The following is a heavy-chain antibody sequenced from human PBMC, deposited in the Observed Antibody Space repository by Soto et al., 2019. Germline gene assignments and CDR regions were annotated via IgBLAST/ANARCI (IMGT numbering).Heavy chain of an antibody. CDR3: TRVGYYYDSSGYGPN. J-gene: IGHJ4*02. CDR2: IRSKAYGGTT. D-gene: IGHD3-22*01. Sequence: GGSLRLSCTASGFTFGDYAISWVRQAPGKGLEWVGFIRSKAYGGTTEYAASAKGRFTISRDDSKSIAYLQMNSLKTEDTAVYYCTRVGYYYDSSGYGPNWGQGTLVTVSS. CDR1: GFTFGDYA. V-gene: IGHV3-49*04.